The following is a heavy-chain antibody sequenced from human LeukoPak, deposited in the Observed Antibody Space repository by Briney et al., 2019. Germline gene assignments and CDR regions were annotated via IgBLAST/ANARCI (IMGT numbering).Heavy chain of an antibody. V-gene: IGHV3-23*01. Sequence: GGSLRLSCAVSGINLSNYGMSWVRQAPGKGLEWVSGISGSGGNTYYADSVKGRFTISRDNSKNTLYLQMNSLRAEDTAVYYCAKAVYSSSRYYFDYWGQGTLVTVSS. J-gene: IGHJ4*02. CDR1: GINLSNYG. CDR3: AKAVYSSSRYYFDY. D-gene: IGHD6-13*01. CDR2: ISGSGGNT.